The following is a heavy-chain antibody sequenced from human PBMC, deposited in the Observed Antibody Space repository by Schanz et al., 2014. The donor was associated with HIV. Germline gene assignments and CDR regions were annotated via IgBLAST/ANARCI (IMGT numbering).Heavy chain of an antibody. J-gene: IGHJ6*02. CDR1: GYTFSSYG. D-gene: IGHD6-13*01. V-gene: IGHV1-18*01. CDR3: ASDLSVYSSSSSV. Sequence: QVQLVQSGAEVKKPGASVKVSCKASGYTFSSYGINWVRQAPGQGLEWMGWISAYNGNTNYAQKLQGRVTMTTDTSTSTAYMDLSRLRSDDTAVYYCASDLSVYSSSSSVWGQGTTVTVSS. CDR2: ISAYNGNT.